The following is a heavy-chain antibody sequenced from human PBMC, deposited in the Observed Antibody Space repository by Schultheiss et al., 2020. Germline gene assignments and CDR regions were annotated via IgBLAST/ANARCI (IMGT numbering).Heavy chain of an antibody. V-gene: IGHV3-48*02. D-gene: IGHD6-13*01. CDR2: ISSSSSTI. CDR1: GFTFSSYW. Sequence: GGSLRLSCAASGFTFSSYWMSWVRQAPGKGLEWVSYISSSSSTIYYADSVKGRFTISRDNAKNSLYLQMNSLRDEDTAVYYCARDPQYSSSWYFYFDYWGQGTLVTVSS. J-gene: IGHJ4*02. CDR3: ARDPQYSSSWYFYFDY.